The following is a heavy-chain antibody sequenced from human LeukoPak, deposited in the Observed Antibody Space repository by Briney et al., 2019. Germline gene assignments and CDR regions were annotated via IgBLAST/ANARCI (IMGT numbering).Heavy chain of an antibody. CDR1: GFTFSSYA. CDR3: ARDVRVSLSVVADAFDI. Sequence: GGSLRLSCAASGFTFSSYAMSWVRQAPGKGLEWVSAISGSGGSTYYADSVKGRFTISRDNSKNTLYLQMNSLRAEDTAVYYCARDVRVSLSVVADAFDIWGQGTMVTVSS. V-gene: IGHV3-23*01. J-gene: IGHJ3*02. CDR2: ISGSGGST. D-gene: IGHD4-23*01.